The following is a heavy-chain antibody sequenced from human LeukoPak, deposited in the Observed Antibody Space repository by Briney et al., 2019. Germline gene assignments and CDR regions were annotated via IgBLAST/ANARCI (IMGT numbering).Heavy chain of an antibody. CDR2: IYHSGST. CDR1: GGSISSGGYS. D-gene: IGHD4-17*01. CDR3: ARDYGDNYYYYYGMDV. Sequence: SETLSLTCAVSGGSISSGGYSWSWIRQPPGKGLEWIGYIYHSGSTYYNPSLKSRVTISVDRSKSQFSLRLSSVTAADTAVYYCARDYGDNYYYYYGMDVWGQGTTVTVSS. V-gene: IGHV4-30-2*01. J-gene: IGHJ6*02.